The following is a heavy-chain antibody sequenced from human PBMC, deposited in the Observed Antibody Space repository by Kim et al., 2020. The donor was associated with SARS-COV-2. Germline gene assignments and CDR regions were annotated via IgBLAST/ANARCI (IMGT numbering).Heavy chain of an antibody. V-gene: IGHV4-59*01. CDR1: GGSISSYY. CDR2: IYYSGST. Sequence: SETLSLTCTVSGGSISSYYWSWIRQPPGKGLEWIGYIYYSGSTNYNPSLKRRVNISVDTSKNQFALKLSTVTAADTAVYYCARGFDYWGQGTLVTVSS. J-gene: IGHJ4*02. CDR3: ARGFDY.